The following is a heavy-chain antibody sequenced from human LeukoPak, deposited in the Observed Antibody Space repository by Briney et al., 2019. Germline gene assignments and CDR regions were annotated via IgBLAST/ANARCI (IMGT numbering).Heavy chain of an antibody. CDR3: ARDFFDGHGYTFYYYGMDV. CDR1: GYAFTGYY. CDR2: INPNSGNT. Sequence: VASVKVSCKASGYAFTGYYMHWVRQAPGQGLEWMGWINPNSGNTGYAQRFQGRVTMTRNTSISTAYMELSSLRSEDTAVYYCARDFFDGHGYTFYYYGMDVWGQGTTVTVSS. J-gene: IGHJ6*02. V-gene: IGHV1-8*02. D-gene: IGHD3-22*01.